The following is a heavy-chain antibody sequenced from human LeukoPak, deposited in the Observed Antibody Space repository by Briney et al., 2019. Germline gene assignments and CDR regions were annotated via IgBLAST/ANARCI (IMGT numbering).Heavy chain of an antibody. V-gene: IGHV4-61*02. CDR2: IYTSGST. CDR1: GHSISSGDNY. CDR3: ARASYSYDINGWVPFDY. J-gene: IGHJ4*02. D-gene: IGHD3-22*01. Sequence: SETLSLTCSVSGHSISSGDNYWSWIRQPAGKGLEWIGRIYTSGSTNYNPSLKSRVTISGDTSKNQFSLRLSSVTAADTAVYYCARASYSYDINGWVPFDYWGQGTLVTVSS.